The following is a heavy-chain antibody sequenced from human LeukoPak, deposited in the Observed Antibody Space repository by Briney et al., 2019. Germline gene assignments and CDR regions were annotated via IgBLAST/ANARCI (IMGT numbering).Heavy chain of an antibody. CDR3: ARDYYDSSGRYFDY. CDR1: GGSISSGGYY. CDR2: IYYSGST. Sequence: PSQTLSLTCTVSGGSISSGGYYWSWIRQHPGKGLEWIGYIYYSGSTYSNPSLKGRLTISVDTSKNQFSLKLSSVTAADTAVYYCARDYYDSSGRYFDYWGQGTLVTVSS. D-gene: IGHD3-22*01. V-gene: IGHV4-31*03. J-gene: IGHJ4*02.